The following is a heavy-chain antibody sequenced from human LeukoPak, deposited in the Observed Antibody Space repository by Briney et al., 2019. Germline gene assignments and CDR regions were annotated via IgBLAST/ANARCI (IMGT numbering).Heavy chain of an antibody. CDR2: ISAYNGNT. J-gene: IGHJ5*02. CDR1: GYTFTSYG. Sequence: ASVKVSCKASGYTFTSYGISWVRQAPGQGHKWMGWISAYNGNTNQAQKFQGRVTMTTDTSTSTAYMELRSLRSDDTAVYYCARDGTRAYNWFDPWGQGTLVTVSS. V-gene: IGHV1-18*01. D-gene: IGHD1-26*01. CDR3: ARDGTRAYNWFDP.